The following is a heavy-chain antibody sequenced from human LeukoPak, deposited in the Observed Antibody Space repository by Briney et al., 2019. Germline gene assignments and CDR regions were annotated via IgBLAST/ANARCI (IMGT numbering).Heavy chain of an antibody. V-gene: IGHV4-59*01. CDR3: ARGTVVRRNFDY. Sequence: PSETLSLTCTVSGGSINSYYWTWIRQPPGKGLEWIGYIYYSGSTNYNPSLKSRVTISVDTSKNQFSLKLSSVTAADTAVYYCARGTVVRRNFDYWGQGTLVTVSS. J-gene: IGHJ4*02. CDR1: GGSINSYY. CDR2: IYYSGST. D-gene: IGHD4-23*01.